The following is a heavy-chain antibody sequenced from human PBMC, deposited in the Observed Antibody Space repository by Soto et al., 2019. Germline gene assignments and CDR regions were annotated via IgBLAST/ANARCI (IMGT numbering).Heavy chain of an antibody. V-gene: IGHV1-69*12. CDR1: GGTFSSYA. J-gene: IGHJ2*01. D-gene: IGHD6-13*01. CDR3: ARVVGQQLVQGWYFDL. Sequence: QVQLVQSGAEVKKPGSSVKVSCKASGGTFSSYAISWVRQAPGQGLEWMGGIIPIFGTANYAQKFQGRVTVTADESTSTAYRELSSLRSEDTAVYYCARVVGQQLVQGWYFDLWGRGTLVTVSS. CDR2: IIPIFGTA.